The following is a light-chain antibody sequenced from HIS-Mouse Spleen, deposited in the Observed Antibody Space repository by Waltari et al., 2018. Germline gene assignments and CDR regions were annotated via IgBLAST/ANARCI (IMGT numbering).Light chain of an antibody. Sequence: DIQMTQSPASLAASVGDRVTITCRASQSISSYLNWYQQKPGKAPKLLIYAASILQSGVPSRFSGSGSGTDFTLTISSLQPEDFATYYCQQSYSTLRTFGGGTKVEIK. CDR3: QQSYSTLRT. J-gene: IGKJ4*02. CDR2: AAS. CDR1: QSISSY. V-gene: IGKV1-39*01.